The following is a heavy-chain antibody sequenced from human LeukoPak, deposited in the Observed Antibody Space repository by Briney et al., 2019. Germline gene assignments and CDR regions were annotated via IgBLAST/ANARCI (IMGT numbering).Heavy chain of an antibody. Sequence: QAGGSLRLSCAASGFTFSSYWMSWVRQAPGKGLEWVANIKQDGSEKYYVDSVKGRFTISRDNAKNSLYLQMNSLRAEDTAVYYCARDGADYGDFTFDYWGQGTLVTVSS. V-gene: IGHV3-7*01. D-gene: IGHD4-17*01. J-gene: IGHJ4*02. CDR3: ARDGADYGDFTFDY. CDR2: IKQDGSEK. CDR1: GFTFSSYW.